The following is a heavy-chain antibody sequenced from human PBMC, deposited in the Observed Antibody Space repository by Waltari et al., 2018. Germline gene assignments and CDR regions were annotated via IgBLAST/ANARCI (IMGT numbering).Heavy chain of an antibody. J-gene: IGHJ4*02. D-gene: IGHD3-10*01. CDR1: GFPFSSYA. CDR3: AKDGDYGSGSYGFDY. V-gene: IGHV3-23*01. CDR2: ISGSGGST. Sequence: EVQLLESGGGLVQPGGSLRLSCAASGFPFSSYAMRWVRQAPGKGLEWVSAISGSGGSTYYADSVKGRFTISRDNSKNTLYLQMNSLRAEDTAVYYCAKDGDYGSGSYGFDYWGQGTLVTVSS.